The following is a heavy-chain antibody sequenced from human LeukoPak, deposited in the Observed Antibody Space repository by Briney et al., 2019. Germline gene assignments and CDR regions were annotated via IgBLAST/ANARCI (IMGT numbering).Heavy chain of an antibody. Sequence: PSETQSLTCTVSGGSISSSAYYWGWIRQPPGKGLEWIGSIHYSGNTYYKPSLKSRVTISIDTSKNQFSLRLSSVTAADTAVYYCARHTNLVSVMVRWMYFDLWGQGTLVSVSS. D-gene: IGHD2-8*01. V-gene: IGHV4-39*01. CDR1: GGSISSSAYY. CDR2: IHYSGNT. CDR3: ARHTNLVSVMVRWMYFDL. J-gene: IGHJ4*02.